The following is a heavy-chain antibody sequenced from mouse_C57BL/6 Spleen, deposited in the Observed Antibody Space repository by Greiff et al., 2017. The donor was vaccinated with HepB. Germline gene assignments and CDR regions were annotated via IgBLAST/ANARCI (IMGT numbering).Heavy chain of an antibody. CDR2: ISGGGGNT. J-gene: IGHJ2*01. V-gene: IGHV5-9*01. CDR3: ARHGDKPHFDY. CDR1: GFTFSSYT. D-gene: IGHD2-13*01. Sequence: EVKVVESGGGLVKPGGSLKLSCAASGFTFSSYTMSWVRQTPEKRLEWVATISGGGGNTYYPDSVKGRFTISRDNAKNTLYLQMSSLRSEDTALYYCARHGDKPHFDYWGQGTTLTVSS.